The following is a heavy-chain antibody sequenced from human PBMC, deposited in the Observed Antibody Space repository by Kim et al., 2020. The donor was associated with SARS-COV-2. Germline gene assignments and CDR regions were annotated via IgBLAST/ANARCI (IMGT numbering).Heavy chain of an antibody. Sequence: SETLSLTSTVSGGFISGFYWSWTRQAAGKGLEWIGRIYSSGSSNYNPSLQSRVSMSVDTSKNHFSLELTSVTAADTGVYFCTRDSAIIPFDYWGPGILVTVSS. J-gene: IGHJ4*02. CDR3: TRDSAIIPFDY. V-gene: IGHV4-4*07. CDR2: IYSSGSS. CDR1: GGFISGFY.